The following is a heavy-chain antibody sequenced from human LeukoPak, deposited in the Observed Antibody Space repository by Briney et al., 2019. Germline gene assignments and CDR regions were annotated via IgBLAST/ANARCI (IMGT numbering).Heavy chain of an antibody. CDR1: GFTFSSYA. Sequence: PGGSLRLSCAASGFTFSSYAMHWVRQAPGKGLEWVAVISYDGSNKYYADSVKGRFTISRDNSKNTLYLQMNSLRAEDTAVYYCARDSHDFWSGYYGPRTEYYYYYMDVWGKGTTVTVSS. CDR2: ISYDGSNK. V-gene: IGHV3-30-3*01. J-gene: IGHJ6*03. D-gene: IGHD3-3*01. CDR3: ARDSHDFWSGYYGPRTEYYYYYMDV.